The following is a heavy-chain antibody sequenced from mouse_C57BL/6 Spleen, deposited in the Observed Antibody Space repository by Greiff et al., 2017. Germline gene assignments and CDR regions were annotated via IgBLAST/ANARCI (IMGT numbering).Heavy chain of an antibody. CDR3: ARGGGYYLYYAMDY. CDR2: IDPSDSYT. Sequence: QVQLQQPGAELVMPGASVKLSCKASGYTFTSYWMHWVKQRPGQGLEWIGEIDPSDSYTNYNQKFKGKSTLTVDKSSSTAYMQLSSLTSEDSAVYYGARGGGYYLYYAMDYWGQGTSVTVSS. D-gene: IGHD2-3*01. J-gene: IGHJ4*01. CDR1: GYTFTSYW. V-gene: IGHV1-69*01.